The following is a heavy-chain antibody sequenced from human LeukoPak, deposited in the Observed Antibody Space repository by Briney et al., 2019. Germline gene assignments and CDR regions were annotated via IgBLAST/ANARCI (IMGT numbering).Heavy chain of an antibody. CDR1: GFTFNNYA. J-gene: IGHJ4*02. D-gene: IGHD3-9*01. V-gene: IGHV3-30-3*01. Sequence: PGGSLRLSCAASGFTFNNYAIHWVRQAPGKGLEWLAVISSDGNNKYYTASVKGRFIISRDNSKNTLYLQMNSLRTEDTAVYYCARDPPTYYDILTGHLDYWGQGTLVTVSS. CDR2: ISSDGNNK. CDR3: ARDPPTYYDILTGHLDY.